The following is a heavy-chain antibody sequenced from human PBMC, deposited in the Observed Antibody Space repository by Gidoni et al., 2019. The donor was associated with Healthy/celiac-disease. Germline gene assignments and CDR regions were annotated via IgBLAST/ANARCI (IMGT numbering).Heavy chain of an antibody. CDR3: AREFYDSSGYYYFDY. CDR1: GFTFGSCG. Sequence: QVQLVESGGGVVQPGRSLRLSCAASGFTFGSCGMHWVRQAPGKGLGWVAVIWYDGSNNYYADSVKGRFTISRDNSKNTLYLQMNSLRAEDTAVYYCAREFYDSSGYYYFDYWGQGTLVTVSS. V-gene: IGHV3-33*01. CDR2: IWYDGSNN. D-gene: IGHD3-22*01. J-gene: IGHJ4*02.